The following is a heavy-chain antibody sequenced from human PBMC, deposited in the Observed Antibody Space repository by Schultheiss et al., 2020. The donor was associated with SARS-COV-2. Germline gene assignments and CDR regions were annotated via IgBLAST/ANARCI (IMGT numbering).Heavy chain of an antibody. V-gene: IGHV3-48*03. CDR2: ISSSGSTI. CDR1: GFTFSSYE. J-gene: IGHJ6*02. D-gene: IGHD4-17*01. Sequence: GGSLRLSCAASGFTFSSYEMNWVRQAPGKGLEWVSYISSSGSTIYYADSVKGRFTISRDNAKNSLYLQMNSLRAEDTAVYYCASTVTRNYYYGMDVWGQGTTVTGSS. CDR3: ASTVTRNYYYGMDV.